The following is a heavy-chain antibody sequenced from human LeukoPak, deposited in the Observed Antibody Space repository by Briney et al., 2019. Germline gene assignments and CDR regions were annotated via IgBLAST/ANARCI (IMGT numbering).Heavy chain of an antibody. D-gene: IGHD2-2*01. CDR3: ARGLCSSTSCYASLGDNWFDP. V-gene: IGHV4-59*01. J-gene: IGHJ5*02. CDR2: IYCSGST. Sequence: SETLSLTCTVSGGSISSYYWRWMRQPRGKGLEGGGYIYCSGSTNYNPSLKRRVTIAVDTSKNQFSLKLSSVTAADTAVYYCARGLCSSTSCYASLGDNWFDPWGQGTLVTVSS. CDR1: GGSISSYY.